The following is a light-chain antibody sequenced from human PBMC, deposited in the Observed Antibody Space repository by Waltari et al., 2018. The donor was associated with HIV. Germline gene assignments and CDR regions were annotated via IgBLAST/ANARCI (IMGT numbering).Light chain of an antibody. CDR3: QQYNNWPRT. CDR2: GAF. J-gene: IGKJ1*01. V-gene: IGKV3-15*01. Sequence: EMAMTQSPATLSVSPGESATLPCGASQTVNNNLAWYHRKPGQAPRLLIHGAFTRATGVPARFSGRGSGTEFTLTISSLQAEDFAVYYCQQYNNWPRTFGQGTKVEI. CDR1: QTVNNN.